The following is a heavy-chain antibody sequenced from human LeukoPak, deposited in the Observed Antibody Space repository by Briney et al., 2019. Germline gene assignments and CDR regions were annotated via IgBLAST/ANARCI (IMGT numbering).Heavy chain of an antibody. J-gene: IGHJ4*02. D-gene: IGHD3-9*01. Sequence: ASVKVSCKASGYTFTSYGISWVRQAPGQGLEWMGWISAYNGNTNYAQKLQGRVTMTTDTSTSTAYMELRSLRSDDTAVYYCARDSGYYDILTGYSDYWGQGTLVTVSS. V-gene: IGHV1-18*01. CDR2: ISAYNGNT. CDR3: ARDSGYYDILTGYSDY. CDR1: GYTFTSYG.